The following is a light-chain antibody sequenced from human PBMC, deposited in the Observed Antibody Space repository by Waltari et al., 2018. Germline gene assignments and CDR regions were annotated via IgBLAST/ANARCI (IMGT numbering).Light chain of an antibody. V-gene: IGKV2-30*01. CDR2: KVS. Sequence: EVVMTQFPLSLSITLGQPASISCRSSQSLVSRDGNTYFNWFHQRPGQSPRRLLFKVSNRDSGVQDRFSGSGSGTAFTLTISRVEAEDVGVYYCMQGTHWPWTFGQGTKVEIK. CDR3: MQGTHWPWT. CDR1: QSLVSRDGNTY. J-gene: IGKJ1*01.